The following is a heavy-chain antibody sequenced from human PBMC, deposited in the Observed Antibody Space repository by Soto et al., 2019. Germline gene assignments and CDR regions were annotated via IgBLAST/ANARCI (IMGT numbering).Heavy chain of an antibody. V-gene: IGHV3-23*01. Sequence: EVQLLESGGGLVQPGGSLRLSCAASGFTFSTYAMNWVRQAPGNGLEWVSAISGSGGSIHYADSVKGRFTISRDNXXXXXXXXXXXXXXXXXXXYHCVKGYWKGDVWGQGTTVTVSS. J-gene: IGHJ6*02. CDR3: VKGYWKGDV. D-gene: IGHD1-1*01. CDR1: GFTFSTYA. CDR2: ISGSGGSI.